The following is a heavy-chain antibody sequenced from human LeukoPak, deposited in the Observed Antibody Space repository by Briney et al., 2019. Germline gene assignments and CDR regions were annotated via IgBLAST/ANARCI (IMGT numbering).Heavy chain of an antibody. V-gene: IGHV3-74*01. CDR1: GFTFSNAW. CDR3: ANEALHGDY. Sequence: GGSLRLSCAASGFTFSNAWMSWVRQAPGKGLVWVSRINSDGSSTSYADSVKGRFTISRDNAKNTLYLQMNSLRAEDTAVYYCANEALHGDYWGQGTLVTVSS. CDR2: INSDGSST. D-gene: IGHD1-1*01. J-gene: IGHJ4*02.